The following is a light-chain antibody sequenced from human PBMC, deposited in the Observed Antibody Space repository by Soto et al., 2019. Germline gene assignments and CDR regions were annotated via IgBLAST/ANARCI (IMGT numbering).Light chain of an antibody. J-gene: IGKJ2*01. CDR2: DAS. CDR1: QSVSSY. Sequence: EVVLTQSPATLSLSPGGTATLSCRASQSVSSYLAWYQQKPGQAPRLLIYDASNRATGIPARFSGSGSGTDFTLTISSLQSEDFAVYYCQQYNNWPYTFGQGTKLEIK. V-gene: IGKV3-11*01. CDR3: QQYNNWPYT.